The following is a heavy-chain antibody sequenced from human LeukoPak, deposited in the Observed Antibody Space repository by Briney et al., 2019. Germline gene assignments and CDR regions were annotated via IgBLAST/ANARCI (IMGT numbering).Heavy chain of an antibody. CDR2: ISGSGGST. CDR1: GFTFSSYA. V-gene: IGHV3-23*01. CDR3: AKDPVGYSYGRFDY. D-gene: IGHD5-18*01. Sequence: GGSLRLSCAASGFTFSSYAMSWVRQAPGKGLDWVSAISGSGGSTHYADSVKGRFTISRDNSKNTLYLQMNSLRAVDTAVYYCAKDPVGYSYGRFDYWGQGTLVTVSS. J-gene: IGHJ4*02.